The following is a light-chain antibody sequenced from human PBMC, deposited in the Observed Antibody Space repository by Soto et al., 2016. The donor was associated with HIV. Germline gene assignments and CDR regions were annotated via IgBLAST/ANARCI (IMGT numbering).Light chain of an antibody. Sequence: DIQLTQSPSFLSASVGDRVTITCRASQGISSYLAWYQQKPGKAPNLLIYVASTLQSGVPSRFSGSGSGTEFTLTINGLQPEDFATYYCQQLNSYPLTFGGRDQGGHQT. CDR3: QQLNSYPLT. CDR2: VAS. CDR1: QGISSY. J-gene: IGKJ4*01. V-gene: IGKV1-9*01.